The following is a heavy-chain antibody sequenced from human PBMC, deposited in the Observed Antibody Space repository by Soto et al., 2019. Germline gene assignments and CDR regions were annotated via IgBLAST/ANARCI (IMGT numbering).Heavy chain of an antibody. J-gene: IGHJ6*03. CDR3: ARDIYCSSSSCYAERNYYYYHYMDV. V-gene: IGHV1-46*03. D-gene: IGHD2-2*01. CDR1: GDTFTSYY. Sequence: ASVKVCCKASGDTFTSYYMHWVRQATGQGLEWMGIINPSGGSTSYAQKFQGRVTMTRDTSTSTVYMELSSLRSEDTAVYYCARDIYCSSSSCYAERNYYYYHYMDVWGKGTTVSVSS. CDR2: INPSGGST.